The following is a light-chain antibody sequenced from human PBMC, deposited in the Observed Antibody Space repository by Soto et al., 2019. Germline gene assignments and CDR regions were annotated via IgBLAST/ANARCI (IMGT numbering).Light chain of an antibody. V-gene: IGKV3-20*01. Sequence: EIVLTQSPGTLSLSPGERATLSCRASQSVSSSRLAWYRQKPGQAPRLLIYGASSRATGIPDRFSGSGSGTDFTLSISSMQSEDFAVYYCQHYNNWPYTFGQGTKVDIK. CDR3: QHYNNWPYT. CDR1: QSVSSSR. CDR2: GAS. J-gene: IGKJ2*01.